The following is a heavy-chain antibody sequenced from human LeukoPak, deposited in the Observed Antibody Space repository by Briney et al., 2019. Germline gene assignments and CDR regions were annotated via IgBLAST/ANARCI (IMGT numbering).Heavy chain of an antibody. CDR3: AQVRPPSGSGWYGGDDY. CDR2: ISDVGGTT. CDR1: GFTFNSYA. V-gene: IGHV3-23*01. D-gene: IGHD6-19*01. Sequence: GGSLRLSCATSGFTFNSYAMSWVRQAPRKGLEWVSAISDVGGTTYYADSVKGRFTISRDNSKNTLYLQMNSLRVEDTAVYYCAQVRPPSGSGWYGGDDYWGQGILVTVSS. J-gene: IGHJ4*02.